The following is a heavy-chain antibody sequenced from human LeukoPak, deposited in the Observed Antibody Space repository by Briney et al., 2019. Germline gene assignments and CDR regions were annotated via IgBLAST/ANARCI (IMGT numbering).Heavy chain of an antibody. CDR3: ARYMSRAVDY. J-gene: IGHJ4*02. CDR1: GFTFSIYS. V-gene: IGHV3-48*01. CDR2: ISSSSNTI. D-gene: IGHD1-14*01. Sequence: GGSLRLSCTASGFTFSIYSMNWVRQAPGKGLEWVSYISSSSNTIHYADSVKGRFTISRDNAKNSLYLQMNSLRAEDTAVYYCARYMSRAVDYWGQGTLVTVSS.